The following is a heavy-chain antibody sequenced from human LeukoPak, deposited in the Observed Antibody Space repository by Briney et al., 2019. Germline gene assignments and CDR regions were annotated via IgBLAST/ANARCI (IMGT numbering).Heavy chain of an antibody. Sequence: GGSLRLSCAASGFTFSDYGMHRVRQAPGKGLEWVAFIRYDGSNKYYADSVKGRFTISRDNAKNSLYLQMSSLRAEDTALYYCAREETRITMLRGVTYFEYWGQGTLVTVSS. CDR2: IRYDGSNK. CDR1: GFTFSDYG. CDR3: AREETRITMLRGVTYFEY. D-gene: IGHD3-10*01. V-gene: IGHV3-30*02. J-gene: IGHJ4*02.